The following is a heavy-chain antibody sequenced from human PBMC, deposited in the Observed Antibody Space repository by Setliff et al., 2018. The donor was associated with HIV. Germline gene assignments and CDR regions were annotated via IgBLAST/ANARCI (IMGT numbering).Heavy chain of an antibody. V-gene: IGHV1-2*02. D-gene: IGHD5-12*01. Sequence: ASVKVSCKTSGYTFTGYYVHWVRQAPGQGLEWMGWINPNNGDTNYAQKFQGRVTMTRDTSISTAYMELSSLKSDDTALYYCVREDIVTTGGRLDYYMDVWGKGTTVTVSS. J-gene: IGHJ6*03. CDR1: GYTFTGYY. CDR3: VREDIVTTGGRLDYYMDV. CDR2: INPNNGDT.